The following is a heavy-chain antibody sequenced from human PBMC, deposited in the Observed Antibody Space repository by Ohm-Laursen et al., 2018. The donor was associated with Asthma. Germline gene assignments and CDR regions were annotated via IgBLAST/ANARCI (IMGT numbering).Heavy chain of an antibody. D-gene: IGHD4-23*01. CDR1: GGSISSSNW. Sequence: SETLSLTCAVSGGSISSSNWWSWVRQPPGKGLEWIGEIYHSGSTNYNPSLKSRVTISVDKSKNQFSLKLSSVTAADTAVYYCARDLISGNRHHFDYWGQGTLVTVSS. CDR2: IYHSGST. CDR3: ARDLISGNRHHFDY. J-gene: IGHJ4*02. V-gene: IGHV4-4*02.